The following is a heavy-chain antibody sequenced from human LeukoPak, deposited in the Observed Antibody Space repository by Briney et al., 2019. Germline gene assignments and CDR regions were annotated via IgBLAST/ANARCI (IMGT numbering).Heavy chain of an antibody. J-gene: IGHJ5*02. CDR3: ARGVAPIYDYVWGSPPNWFDP. D-gene: IGHD3-16*01. CDR1: GGSISSGGYS. Sequence: SQTLSLTCAVSGGSISSGGYSWSWIRQPPGKGLEWIGYIYHSGSTYYSPSLKSRVTISVDRPKNQFSLKLSSVTAADTAVYYCARGVAPIYDYVWGSPPNWFDPWGQGTLVTVSS. V-gene: IGHV4-30-2*01. CDR2: IYHSGST.